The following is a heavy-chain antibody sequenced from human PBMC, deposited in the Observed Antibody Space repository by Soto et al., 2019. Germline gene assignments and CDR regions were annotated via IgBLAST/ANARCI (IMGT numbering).Heavy chain of an antibody. CDR1: GGSISSGDYY. V-gene: IGHV4-30-4*01. Sequence: SETLSLTFTVSGGSISSGDYYWSVSRHPPLTGLDWIGYIYYSGSTYYNPSLKSRVTISVDTSKNQFSLKLSSVTAADTAVYYCARVVTYYYDSSGYYYDAFDIWGQGTIVTVSS. CDR2: IYYSGST. J-gene: IGHJ3*02. D-gene: IGHD3-22*01. CDR3: ARVVTYYYDSSGYYYDAFDI.